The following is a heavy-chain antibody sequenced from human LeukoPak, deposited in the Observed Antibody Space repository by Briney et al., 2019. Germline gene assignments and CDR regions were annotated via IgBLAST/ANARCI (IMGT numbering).Heavy chain of an antibody. J-gene: IGHJ4*02. V-gene: IGHV1-2*02. CDR1: GYTFTGYD. CDR2: INPNSGGT. D-gene: IGHD1-26*01. Sequence: GASVKVSCTASGYTFTGYDMHWVRQAPVQGLEWIGWINPNSGGTNYAQKFQGRVTMTRDTSISTAYMELSSLRSEDTAVYYCARGSGSNDYWGQGPLVTVSS. CDR3: ARGSGSNDY.